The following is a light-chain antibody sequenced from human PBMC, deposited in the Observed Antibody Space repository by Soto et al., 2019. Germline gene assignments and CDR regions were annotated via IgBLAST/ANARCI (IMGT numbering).Light chain of an antibody. J-gene: IGLJ2*01. CDR1: GSNIGSNQ. CDR3: SSWDDSLSGVL. Sequence: QSALTQPPSASGTPGQRITISCSGGGSNIGSNQIYWYQHLPGTAPKLLIYSDSQRPSGVPGRFSGSKSGTSASLAISGLRSEDEGDYYCSSWDDSLSGVLFGGGTQLTVL. V-gene: IGLV1-47*02. CDR2: SDS.